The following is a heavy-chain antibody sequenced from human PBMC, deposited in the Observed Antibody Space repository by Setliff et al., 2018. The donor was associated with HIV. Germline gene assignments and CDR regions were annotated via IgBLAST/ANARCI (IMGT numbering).Heavy chain of an antibody. CDR2: IHHSGTT. J-gene: IGHJ4*02. V-gene: IGHV4-38-2*01. CDR1: GYSISSGYY. CDR3: ARVPHRVVGTTTLLYHFDY. Sequence: LSLTCAVSGYSISSGYYWAWIRQSPGKGLDWIGSIHHSGTTYYNPSLKSRVTISVDTTTNQVSLQVNSVTAVDTPVYYCARVPHRVVGTTTLLYHFDYWGLGTLVTVSS. D-gene: IGHD1-26*01.